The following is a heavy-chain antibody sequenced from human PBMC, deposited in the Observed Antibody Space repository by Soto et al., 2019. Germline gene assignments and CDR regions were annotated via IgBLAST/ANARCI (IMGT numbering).Heavy chain of an antibody. V-gene: IGHV3-30*18. J-gene: IGHJ4*02. D-gene: IGHD3-10*01. CDR1: GFTFNHFG. Sequence: PGGSLRLSCAASGFTFNHFGMHWVRQAPGKGLEWVAVISYDGRNKYYADSVKGRFTVSRDDSQITLFLQMNSLRPEDTAVYYCGKAGDITVRGVPPSDYWGQGTLVTVSS. CDR2: ISYDGRNK. CDR3: GKAGDITVRGVPPSDY.